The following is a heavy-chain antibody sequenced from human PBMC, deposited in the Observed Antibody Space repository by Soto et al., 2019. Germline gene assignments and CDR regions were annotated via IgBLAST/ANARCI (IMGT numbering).Heavy chain of an antibody. CDR1: GGSFSGYY. CDR2: INHSGST. J-gene: IGHJ4*02. Sequence: LSLTCAVYGGSFSGYYWSWIRQPPGKGLEWIGEINHSGSTNYNPSLKSRVTISVDTSKNQFSLKLSSVTAADTAVYYCARVKDDITDYWGQGTLVTVSS. V-gene: IGHV4-34*01. CDR3: ARVKDDITDY. D-gene: IGHD3-9*01.